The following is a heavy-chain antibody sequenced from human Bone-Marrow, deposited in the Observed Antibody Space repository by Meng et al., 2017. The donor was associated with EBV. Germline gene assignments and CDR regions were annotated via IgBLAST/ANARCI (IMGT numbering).Heavy chain of an antibody. Sequence: QEQLGQSGAEGKKPGAAVKVSCKASGYTFTDYFMYWVRLAPGQGPEWMGRINPKSGATNYAQKFQGRVTMTRDTSIDTVYMELTSLRSDDTAVYYCARERGSRYYWLDPWGQGTLVTVSS. CDR3: ARERGSRYYWLDP. D-gene: IGHD2-15*01. V-gene: IGHV1-2*06. CDR2: INPKSGAT. J-gene: IGHJ5*02. CDR1: GYTFTDYF.